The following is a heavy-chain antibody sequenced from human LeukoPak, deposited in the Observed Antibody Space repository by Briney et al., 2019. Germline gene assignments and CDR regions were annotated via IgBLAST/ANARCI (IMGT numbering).Heavy chain of an antibody. V-gene: IGHV1-69*13. Sequence: SVTVSCKASGGTFSSYAISWVRQAPGQGLEWMGGIIPIFGTANYAQKFQGRVTITADESTSTAYMELSSLRSEDTAVYYCAREAESTVTWDYWGQGTLVTVSS. D-gene: IGHD4-11*01. J-gene: IGHJ4*02. CDR2: IIPIFGTA. CDR3: AREAESTVTWDY. CDR1: GGTFSSYA.